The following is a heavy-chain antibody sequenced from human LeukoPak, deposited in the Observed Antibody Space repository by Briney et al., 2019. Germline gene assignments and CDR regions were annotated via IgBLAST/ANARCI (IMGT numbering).Heavy chain of an antibody. CDR1: GGSFSGYY. J-gene: IGHJ4*02. Sequence: SETLSLTCAVYGGSFSGYYWSWIRQPPGKGLEWIGYIYYSGSTNYNPSLKSRVTISVDTSKNQFSLKLSSVTAADTAVYYCARGDSSGYYSPPFDYWGQGTLVTVSS. CDR3: ARGDSSGYYSPPFDY. CDR2: IYYSGST. V-gene: IGHV4-59*01. D-gene: IGHD3-22*01.